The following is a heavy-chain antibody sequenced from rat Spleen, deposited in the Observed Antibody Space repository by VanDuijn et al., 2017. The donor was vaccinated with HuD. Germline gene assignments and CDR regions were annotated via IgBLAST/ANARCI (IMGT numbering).Heavy chain of an antibody. CDR2: ISYDAGTT. CDR3: TRGAYYYDGYCDY. Sequence: EVQLVESGGGLVQPGRSLKLSCAASGFTFSDYYMAWVRQAPTKGLEWVATISYDAGTTYYRDSVKGRFTISRDNAKSTLYLQMDSLTSEDTATYYCTRGAYYYDGYCDYWGQGVMVTVSS. V-gene: IGHV5-20*01. J-gene: IGHJ2*01. D-gene: IGHD1-12*03. CDR1: GFTFSDYY.